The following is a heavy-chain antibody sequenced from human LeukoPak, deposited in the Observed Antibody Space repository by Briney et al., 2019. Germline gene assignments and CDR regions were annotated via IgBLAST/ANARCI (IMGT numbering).Heavy chain of an antibody. CDR2: IKQDGSEK. CDR3: ARDFPPGVGWYFDL. Sequence: GGSLRLSCAASGFTFSSYWMSWVRQAPGKGLEWVANIKQDGSEKYYVDSVKGRFTISRDNAKNSLYLQMNSLRAEDTAVYYCARDFPPGVGWYFDLWGRGTLVTVSS. CDR1: GFTFSSYW. J-gene: IGHJ2*01. V-gene: IGHV3-7*01.